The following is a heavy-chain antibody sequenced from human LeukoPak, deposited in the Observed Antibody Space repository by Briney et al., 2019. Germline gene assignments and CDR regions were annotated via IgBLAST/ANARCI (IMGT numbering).Heavy chain of an antibody. J-gene: IGHJ1*01. D-gene: IGHD3-22*01. CDR2: IYYSGNT. CDR3: ARQSKGIIVITDFQH. V-gene: IGHV4-39*01. CDR1: GSSISSSSYY. Sequence: PSETLSLTCTVSGSSISSSSYYWGWIRQPPGKGLEWIGSIYYSGNTYYSPSLKSRVTISVDTSKNQFSLKLSSVTAADTAVYYCARQSKGIIVITDFQHWGQGTLVTVSS.